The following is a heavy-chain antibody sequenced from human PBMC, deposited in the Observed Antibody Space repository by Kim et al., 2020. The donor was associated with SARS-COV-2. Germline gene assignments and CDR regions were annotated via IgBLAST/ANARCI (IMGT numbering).Heavy chain of an antibody. CDR1: GGSISSGGYY. J-gene: IGHJ3*02. CDR2: IYYSGST. V-gene: IGHV4-31*03. CDR3: ARDVRAAAGWEGAFDI. Sequence: SETLSLTCTVSGGSISSGGYYWSWIRQHPGKGLEWIGYIYYSGSTYYNPFLKSRVTISVDTSKNQFSLKLSSVTAADTAVYYCARDVRAAAGWEGAFDIWGQGTMVTVSS. D-gene: IGHD6-13*01.